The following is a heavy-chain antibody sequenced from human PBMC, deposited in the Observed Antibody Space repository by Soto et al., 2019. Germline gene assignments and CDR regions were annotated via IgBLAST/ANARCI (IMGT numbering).Heavy chain of an antibody. CDR2: ISYDGSNK. J-gene: IGHJ4*02. CDR3: AKDKLSSSWGTGFDY. D-gene: IGHD6-13*01. V-gene: IGHV3-30*18. CDR1: GFTFSSYG. Sequence: GGSLRLSCAASGFTFSSYGMHWVRQAPGKGLEWVAVISYDGSNKYYADSVKGRFTISRDNSKNTLYLQMNSLRAEDTAVYYCAKDKLSSSWGTGFDYWGQGTLVTVSS.